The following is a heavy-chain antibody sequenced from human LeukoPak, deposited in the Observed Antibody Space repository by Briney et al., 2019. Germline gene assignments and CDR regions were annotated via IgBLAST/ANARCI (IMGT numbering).Heavy chain of an antibody. Sequence: PSETLSLTCSVSGASINSYYWSWIRQPPGKGLEWIGYIYYSGSTNYNPSLKSQVTISVDTSKNHFSLRLSSVTAADTAVYYCARQSIAARGYYYYMDVWGKGTTVTVSS. D-gene: IGHD6-6*01. CDR2: IYYSGST. V-gene: IGHV4-59*08. CDR1: GASINSYY. CDR3: ARQSIAARGYYYYMDV. J-gene: IGHJ6*03.